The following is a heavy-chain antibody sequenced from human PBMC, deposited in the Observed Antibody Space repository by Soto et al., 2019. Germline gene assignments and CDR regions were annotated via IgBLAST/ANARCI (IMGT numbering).Heavy chain of an antibody. J-gene: IGHJ5*02. D-gene: IGHD2-15*01. CDR3: AKDPGPATRVSWFDP. CDR2: ISYDGSNK. CDR1: GFTFSSYG. Sequence: QPVGSLRLSCAASGFTFSSYGMHWVRQAPGKGLEWVAVISYDGSNKYYADSVKGRFTISRDNSKNTLYLQMNSLRAEDTAVYYCAKDPGPATRVSWFDPWGQGTLVTVSS. V-gene: IGHV3-30*18.